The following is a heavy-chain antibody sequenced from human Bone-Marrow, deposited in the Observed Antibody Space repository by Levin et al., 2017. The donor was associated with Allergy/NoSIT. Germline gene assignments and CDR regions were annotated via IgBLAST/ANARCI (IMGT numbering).Heavy chain of an antibody. V-gene: IGHV3-33*01. D-gene: IGHD1-26*01. Sequence: GGSLRLSCVASGFKFTDYSIHWIRQTPGKGLEWVALAWFNENRQDYADSFRDRVTVSRDQSKNTVYLQLDDVRVEDTALYYCARESGIYSGRAFDHWGQGILVTVSS. CDR2: AWFNENRQ. J-gene: IGHJ4*02. CDR3: ARESGIYSGRAFDH. CDR1: GFKFTDYS.